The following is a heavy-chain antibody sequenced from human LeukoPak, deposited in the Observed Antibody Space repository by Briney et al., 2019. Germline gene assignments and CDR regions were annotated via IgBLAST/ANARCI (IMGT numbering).Heavy chain of an antibody. D-gene: IGHD2-2*01. Sequence: ASVKVSCKASGYTFTNYGISWVRQAPGQGLEWIGWVGAYDGDTNYAQKFQGRVTITTDESTSTAYMELSSLRSEDTAVYYCARYPWYCSSTSCYGGVPRGWFDPWGQGTLVTVSS. CDR3: ARYPWYCSSTSCYGGVPRGWFDP. CDR1: GYTFTNYG. CDR2: VGAYDGDT. J-gene: IGHJ5*02. V-gene: IGHV1-18*01.